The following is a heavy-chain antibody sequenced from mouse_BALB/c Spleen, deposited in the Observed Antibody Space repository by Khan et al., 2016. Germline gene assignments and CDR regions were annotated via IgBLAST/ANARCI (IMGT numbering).Heavy chain of an antibody. CDR2: IYPGNVNS. D-gene: IGHD2-10*02. CDR1: GYIFTSYY. CDR3: ARNDCGYDEGLAY. J-gene: IGHJ3*01. Sequence: QVQLQQSGPELVKPGASVRISCKASGYIFTSYYIHWVKQRPGQGLEWIGWIYPGNVNSQYNEKFKGRATLTADKSSSPVSMHLSSLTSEDSAVYFCARNDCGYDEGLAYGGQGTLVTVAT. V-gene: IGHV1S56*01.